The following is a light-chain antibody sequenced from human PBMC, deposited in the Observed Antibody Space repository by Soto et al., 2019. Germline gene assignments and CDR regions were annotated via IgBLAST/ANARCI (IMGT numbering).Light chain of an antibody. J-gene: IGLJ1*01. CDR3: LLSYNGRLYV. CDR2: DTD. CDR1: TGPVTNGHY. Sequence: QAVVTQEPSLTVSPGGTVTLTCGSSTGPVTNGHYPYWFQQKPGQAPRTLIYDTDSKHSWTPARFSGSLLADKAAITLSGAEAEDEADYYCLLSYNGRLYVFGPGTKVTVL. V-gene: IGLV7-46*01.